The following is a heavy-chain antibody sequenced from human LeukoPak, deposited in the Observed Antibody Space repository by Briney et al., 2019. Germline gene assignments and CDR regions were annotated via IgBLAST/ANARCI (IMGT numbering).Heavy chain of an antibody. Sequence: GGSLRLSCAASGFTFEDYGMSWVRQAPGKGLEWVSVINWNGGRIGYAASVKGRFTISRENAKDSLYLQMNSLRAEDTAVYYCAKGERYFDWFDYWGQGTLVTVSS. CDR2: INWNGGRI. V-gene: IGHV3-20*04. J-gene: IGHJ4*02. CDR1: GFTFEDYG. D-gene: IGHD3-9*01. CDR3: AKGERYFDWFDY.